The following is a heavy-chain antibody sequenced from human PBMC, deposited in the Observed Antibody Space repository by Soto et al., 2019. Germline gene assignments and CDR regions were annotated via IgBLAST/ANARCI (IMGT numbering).Heavy chain of an antibody. Sequence: QVQLVQSGAEVKKPGSSVKVSCKASGGTFSSYAISWVRQAPGQGLEWMGGIIPIFGTANYAQKFQGRVTITADESTSTAYMELSSLRSEDTAVYYCASPSRYGGSYYDYGMDVWGQGPTVTVSS. CDR2: IIPIFGTA. CDR1: GGTFSSYA. V-gene: IGHV1-69*01. D-gene: IGHD5-18*01. J-gene: IGHJ6*02. CDR3: ASPSRYGGSYYDYGMDV.